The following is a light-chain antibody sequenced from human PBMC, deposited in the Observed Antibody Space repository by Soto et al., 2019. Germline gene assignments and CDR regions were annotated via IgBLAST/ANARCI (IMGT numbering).Light chain of an antibody. Sequence: DIQMTQSPSTLSASVGDRVTITCRASRSISGWLAWYQQRPGKAPKLLIFDASNLQSGVPSRFSGSGGGREFTLTISCLQPDDFATYYCHQYKTYGYTFGQGTKLETK. CDR1: RSISGW. J-gene: IGKJ2*01. CDR3: HQYKTYGYT. CDR2: DAS. V-gene: IGKV1-5*01.